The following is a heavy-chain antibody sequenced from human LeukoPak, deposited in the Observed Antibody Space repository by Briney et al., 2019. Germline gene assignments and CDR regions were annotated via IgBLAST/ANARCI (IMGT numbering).Heavy chain of an antibody. V-gene: IGHV4-34*01. CDR3: ARGPLEGPDY. CDR2: INHTGST. Sequence: SETLSLTCAVYGGSFSMYYWGWIRQPPGKGLEWIGEINHTGSTNYKSSLKSRVTMSVDTSKNHFSLKLSSVTAADTAVYYCARGPLEGPDYWGQGTLVTVSS. CDR1: GGSFSMYY. J-gene: IGHJ4*02.